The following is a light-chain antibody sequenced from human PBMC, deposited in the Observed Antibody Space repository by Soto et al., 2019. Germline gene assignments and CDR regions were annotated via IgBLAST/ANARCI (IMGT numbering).Light chain of an antibody. J-gene: IGKJ2*01. Sequence: ETVLTQSPGTLSLSPGERATLSCRTSQSVSSRDLSWYQQTSGQAPRLLIYGESTRATGIPDRFSGSGSGTDFTLTISRLESEDFAVYYCQLYGNSLLYTFGQGTKLEIK. CDR2: GES. CDR1: QSVSSRD. V-gene: IGKV3-20*01. CDR3: QLYGNSLLYT.